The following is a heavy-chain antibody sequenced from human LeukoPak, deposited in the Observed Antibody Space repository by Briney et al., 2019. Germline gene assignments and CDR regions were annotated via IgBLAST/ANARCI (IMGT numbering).Heavy chain of an antibody. Sequence: GGSLRLSCAASGFTFSSYRMTWVRQAPGKGLEWVSSISSSSSYIYYADSVKGRFTISRDNAKNSLYLQMNSLRAEDTAVYYCARDYCSSTSCYLHYYYYYMDVWGKGTTVTVSS. CDR2: ISSSSSYI. V-gene: IGHV3-21*01. J-gene: IGHJ6*03. CDR3: ARDYCSSTSCYLHYYYYYMDV. D-gene: IGHD2-2*01. CDR1: GFTFSSYR.